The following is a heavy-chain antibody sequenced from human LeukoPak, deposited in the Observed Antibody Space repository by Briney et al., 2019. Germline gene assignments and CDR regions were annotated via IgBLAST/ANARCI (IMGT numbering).Heavy chain of an antibody. J-gene: IGHJ6*02. V-gene: IGHV3-48*02. D-gene: IGHD4-23*01. Sequence: GGSLRLSCAASGFTFSSYSMNWVRRAPGKGLEGVSYISSRSSNIYYADSVRGRFTISRDNAKNSLYLQMNSLRDEDTAVYYCARVQPPPTVVTPRYYYYGMDVWGQGTTVTVSS. CDR2: ISSRSSNI. CDR1: GFTFSSYS. CDR3: ARVQPPPTVVTPRYYYYGMDV.